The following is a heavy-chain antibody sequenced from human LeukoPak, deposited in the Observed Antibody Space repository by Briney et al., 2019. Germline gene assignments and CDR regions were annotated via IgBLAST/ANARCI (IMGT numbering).Heavy chain of an antibody. CDR1: GFTFSTYA. V-gene: IGHV3-23*01. CDR3: AKNKAPAGCLPPGDY. CDR2: ISASGGTT. J-gene: IGHJ4*02. Sequence: GGSLRLSCAASGFTFSTYAMSWVRQAPGKGLEWVSGISASGGTTYYADSVKGRFTISRDNSKNTLYLQMNSLRGEDTAVYYCAKNKAPAGCLPPGDYWAREPWSPSPQ.